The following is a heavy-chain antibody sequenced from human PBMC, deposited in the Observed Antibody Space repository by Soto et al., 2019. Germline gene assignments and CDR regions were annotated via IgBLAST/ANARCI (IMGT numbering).Heavy chain of an antibody. J-gene: IGHJ3*02. Sequence: LRLSFAASGFTFSGSAMHWVRQASGKGLEWVGRIRSKANSYATAYAASVKGRFTISRDDSKNTAYLQMNSLKTEDTAVYYCTRHPYASSGYEEPAAFDIWGQGTMVTVSS. V-gene: IGHV3-73*01. D-gene: IGHD3-22*01. CDR3: TRHPYASSGYEEPAAFDI. CDR2: IRSKANSYAT. CDR1: GFTFSGSA.